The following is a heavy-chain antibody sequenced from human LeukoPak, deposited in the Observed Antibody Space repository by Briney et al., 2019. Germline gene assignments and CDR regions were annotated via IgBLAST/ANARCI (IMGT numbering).Heavy chain of an antibody. CDR1: GYTFTGYY. D-gene: IGHD3-3*01. Sequence: ASVQVSCKASGYTFTGYYIHWVRQAPGQGLEWMGRINPNGGGTNYAQKFQGRVTMTSDTSISTAYMELSRLRSDDTAVYYCARERKITIFGVACDYWGQGTLVTVSS. V-gene: IGHV1-2*06. CDR2: INPNGGGT. J-gene: IGHJ4*02. CDR3: ARERKITIFGVACDY.